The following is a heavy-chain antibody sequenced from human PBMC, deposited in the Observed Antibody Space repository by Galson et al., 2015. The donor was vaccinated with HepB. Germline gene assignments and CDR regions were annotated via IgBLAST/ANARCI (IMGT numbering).Heavy chain of an antibody. CDR2: IYPGDSDT. CDR1: GYSFTSYW. Sequence: QSGAEVKKPGESLKISCKGSGYSFTSYWIGWVRQMPGKGLEWMGIIYPGDSDTRYSPSFQGQVTISADKSISTAYLQWSSLKASGTAMYYCARPNYYDSSGYQRSYWYFDLWGRGTLVTVSS. V-gene: IGHV5-51*01. CDR3: ARPNYYDSSGYQRSYWYFDL. J-gene: IGHJ2*01. D-gene: IGHD3-22*01.